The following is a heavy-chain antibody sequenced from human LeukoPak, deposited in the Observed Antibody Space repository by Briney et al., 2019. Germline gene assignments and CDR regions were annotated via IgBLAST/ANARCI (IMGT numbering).Heavy chain of an antibody. CDR3: ARGGSSSSWFWVD. CDR2: IKQDGSEK. V-gene: IGHV3-7*01. D-gene: IGHD6-13*01. Sequence: GGSLRLSCAASGFCFRTQWMTWVRQAPGKGLEWVANIKQDGSEKYYVDSVKDRFTISKDNAKNSLYLQMNSLRVEDTAVYYCARGGSSSSWFWVDWGQGTLVTVSS. J-gene: IGHJ4*02. CDR1: GFCFRTQW.